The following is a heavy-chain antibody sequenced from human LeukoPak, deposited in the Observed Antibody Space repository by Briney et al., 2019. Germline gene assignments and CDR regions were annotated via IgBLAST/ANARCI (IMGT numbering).Heavy chain of an antibody. CDR3: ARSFSLSTGYYPPDY. CDR1: GFTFTSFW. Sequence: GESLKISCKGSGFTFTSFWVAWVRQMPGKGLEWMGIIYPGDSDTRYSPSFQGQVTISADKSISTAYLQWSSLKASDTAMYYCARSFSLSTGYYPPDYWGQGTLVTVSS. D-gene: IGHD3-9*01. V-gene: IGHV5-51*01. J-gene: IGHJ4*02. CDR2: IYPGDSDT.